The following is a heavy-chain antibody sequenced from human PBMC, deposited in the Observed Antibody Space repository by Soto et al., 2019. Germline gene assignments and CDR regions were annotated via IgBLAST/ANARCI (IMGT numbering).Heavy chain of an antibody. CDR2: INPNIFGT. J-gene: IGHJ4*02. V-gene: IGHV1-2*04. Sequence: ASVKVSCKASGYTFTGYYMHLVRQAPVQVLELIVWINPNIFGTNYSQKFQGWFTITMYTSIITSYIELIMLRSDDTAVYYCARDDYEGNYDYWGQGTPVTVSS. CDR3: ARDDYEGNYDY. CDR1: GYTFTGYY. D-gene: IGHD4-17*01.